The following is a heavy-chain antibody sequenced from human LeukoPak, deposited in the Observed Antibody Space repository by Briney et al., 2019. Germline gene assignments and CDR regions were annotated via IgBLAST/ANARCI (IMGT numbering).Heavy chain of an antibody. Sequence: PSETLSLTCTVSGVSISSYYWSWIRQPPGKGLEWIGSIFYSGRTYYNPSLKSRVTMSVDTSKNQFSLKLTSVTAADTAVYYCARQTGSGLFILPGGQGTLVTVSS. CDR1: GVSISSYY. D-gene: IGHD3/OR15-3a*01. V-gene: IGHV4-59*04. J-gene: IGHJ4*02. CDR2: IFYSGRT. CDR3: ARQTGSGLFILP.